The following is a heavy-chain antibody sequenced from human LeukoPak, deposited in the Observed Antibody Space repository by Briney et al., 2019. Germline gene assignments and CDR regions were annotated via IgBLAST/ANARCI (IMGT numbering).Heavy chain of an antibody. CDR1: GGSSSGYY. CDR3: ARGPRPDCSSTSCYTHLYFDY. CDR2: INNSGST. D-gene: IGHD2-2*02. V-gene: IGHV4-34*01. J-gene: IGHJ4*02. Sequence: SETLSLTCAVYGGSSSGYYWSWIRQPPGKGVEWSGEINNSGSTNYNPSLKSRVTISVDTSKNQFSLKLSSVTAADTAVYYCARGPRPDCSSTSCYTHLYFDYWGQGTLVTVSS.